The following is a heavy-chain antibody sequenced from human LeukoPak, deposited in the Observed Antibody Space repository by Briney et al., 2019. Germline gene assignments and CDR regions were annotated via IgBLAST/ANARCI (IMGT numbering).Heavy chain of an antibody. V-gene: IGHV4-59*08. D-gene: IGHD1-26*01. CDR3: ARRRVGAISSYNWFDP. CDR1: GGSISSHY. Sequence: SETLSLTCTVSGGSISSHYWSWIRQPPGKGLEWIGYIYYTGSTNYNPSLKSRVTISADTSKNQFSLKLNSVTAADTAVYYCARRRVGAISSYNWFDPWGQGTLVTVSS. CDR2: IYYTGST. J-gene: IGHJ5*02.